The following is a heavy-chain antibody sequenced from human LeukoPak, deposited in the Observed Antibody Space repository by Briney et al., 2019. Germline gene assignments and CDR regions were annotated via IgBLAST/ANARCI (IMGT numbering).Heavy chain of an antibody. V-gene: IGHV3-21*01. CDR3: ARGAYYDFWSGYYSYNWFDP. CDR2: ISSSSNYI. D-gene: IGHD3-3*01. Sequence: PGGSLRLSCAASGFTFSSYNMNWVRQAPGKGLEWVSSISSSSNYIYYADSVKGRFTISRDNAKNSLYLQMKSLRAEDTAVYYCARGAYYDFWSGYYSYNWFDPWGQGTLVTVSS. J-gene: IGHJ5*02. CDR1: GFTFSSYN.